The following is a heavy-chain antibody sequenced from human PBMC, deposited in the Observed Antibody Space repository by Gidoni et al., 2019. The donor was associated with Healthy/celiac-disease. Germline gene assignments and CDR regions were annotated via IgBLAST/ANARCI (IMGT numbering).Heavy chain of an antibody. CDR3: TTEGTYYYDSSGYFDAFDI. Sequence: EVQQGEAGGGWVKPGGSLRLSCEAAGCTCRNAGLRWDRQAPGKGLGLVGRLKSKTDGGTTDYAAPVKGRFTLSSDDSKNTLYLQMNSLKTEDTAVYYCTTEGTYYYDSSGYFDAFDIWGQGTMVTVSS. J-gene: IGHJ3*02. CDR1: GCTCRNAG. D-gene: IGHD3-22*01. CDR2: LKSKTDGGTT. V-gene: IGHV3-15*01.